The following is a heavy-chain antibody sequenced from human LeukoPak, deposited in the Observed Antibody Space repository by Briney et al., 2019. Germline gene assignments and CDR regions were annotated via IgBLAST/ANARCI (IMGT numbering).Heavy chain of an antibody. CDR2: ISWDGGST. V-gene: IGHV3-43*01. J-gene: IGHJ4*02. CDR1: GFTFDDYT. D-gene: IGHD6-19*01. CDR3: AKDFGFSSGWYLRRETYYFDY. Sequence: PGGSLRLSCAASGFTFDDYTMHWIRQAPGKGLEWVSLISWDGGSTYYADSVKGRFTISRDNSKNSLYLQMNSLRTEDTALYYCAKDFGFSSGWYLRRETYYFDYWGQGTLVTVSS.